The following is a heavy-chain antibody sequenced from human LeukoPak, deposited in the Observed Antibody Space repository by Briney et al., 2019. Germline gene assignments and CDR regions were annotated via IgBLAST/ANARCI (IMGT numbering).Heavy chain of an antibody. CDR2: IYYSGST. Sequence: KASETLSLTCTVSSGSMSSSGYYWDWIRQPPGKGLEWIGSIYYSGSTYYNPAHKSRVTISVDTAKNQFSLKLSSVTAADTAVYYCARQGGCSSTSCFSRMDVWGQGTTVTVSS. J-gene: IGHJ6*02. V-gene: IGHV4-39*01. CDR3: ARQGGCSSTSCFSRMDV. D-gene: IGHD2-2*01. CDR1: SGSMSSSGYY.